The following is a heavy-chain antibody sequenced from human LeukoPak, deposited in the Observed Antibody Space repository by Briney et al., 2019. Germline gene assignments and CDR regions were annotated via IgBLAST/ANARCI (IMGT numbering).Heavy chain of an antibody. J-gene: IGHJ4*02. V-gene: IGHV4-59*08. D-gene: IGHD6-6*01. CDR1: GGSISGYY. CDR3: ARHRYTSSSSYFDF. CDR2: IYSSGST. Sequence: SETLSLTCSVSGGSISGYYWTWIRQPPGKGLEWIGYIYSSGSTNYNPSLKSRVTISVDTSKNQFSLRLSSVTAADTAVYYCARHRYTSSSSYFDFWGQGTLVTVSS.